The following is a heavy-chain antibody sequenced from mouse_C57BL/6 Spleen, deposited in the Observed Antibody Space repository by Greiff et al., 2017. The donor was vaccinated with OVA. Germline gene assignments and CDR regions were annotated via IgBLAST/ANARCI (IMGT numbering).Heavy chain of an antibody. V-gene: IGHV1-22*01. CDR3: ARGGATGTWYFDV. CDR1: GYTFTDYN. D-gene: IGHD4-1*02. J-gene: IGHJ1*03. CDR2: INPNNGGT. Sequence: VQLQQSGPELVKPGASVKMSCKASGYTFTDYNMHWVKQSHGKSLEWIGYINPNNGGTSYNQKFKGKATLTVNKSSSTAYMELRSLTSEDSAVYYCARGGATGTWYFDVWGTGTTVTVSS.